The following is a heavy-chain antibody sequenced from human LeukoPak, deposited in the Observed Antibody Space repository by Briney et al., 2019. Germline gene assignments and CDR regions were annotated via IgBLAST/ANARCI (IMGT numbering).Heavy chain of an antibody. Sequence: SETLSLTCTVSGGSISSYYWSWIRQPPGKGLEWIGNIYYSGSTNYNPSLKSRVTISVDTSKNQFSLKLRSVTAADTAVYYRARARVTMVRGVKFYYYYMDVWGKGTTVTISS. V-gene: IGHV4-59*01. CDR3: ARARVTMVRGVKFYYYYMDV. J-gene: IGHJ6*03. CDR2: IYYSGST. CDR1: GGSISSYY. D-gene: IGHD3-10*01.